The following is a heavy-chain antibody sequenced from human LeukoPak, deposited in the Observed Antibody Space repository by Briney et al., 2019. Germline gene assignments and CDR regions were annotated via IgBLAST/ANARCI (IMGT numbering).Heavy chain of an antibody. CDR3: ARDRDGHSGTHGTNFDY. D-gene: IGHD1-26*01. V-gene: IGHV1-2*02. Sequence: ASVKVSCKASGYTFTGYYMHWVRQAPGQGLEWMGWINPNSGGTNYAQKFQGRVTMTRDTSISTAYMELSRLRSDDTAVYYCARDRDGHSGTHGTNFDYWGQGTLVTVSS. J-gene: IGHJ4*02. CDR1: GYTFTGYY. CDR2: INPNSGGT.